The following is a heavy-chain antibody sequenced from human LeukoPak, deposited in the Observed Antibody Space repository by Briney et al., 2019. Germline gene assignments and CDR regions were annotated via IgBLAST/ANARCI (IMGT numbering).Heavy chain of an antibody. D-gene: IGHD4-17*01. Sequence: GGSLRLSCAASGFTFSSYAMSWVRQAPGKGLERVSAISGSGGSTYYADSVKGRFTISRDNSKNTLYLQMNSLRAEDTAVYYCAKDQDLEQGYGDYDGPVGDFQHWGQGTLVTVSS. V-gene: IGHV3-23*01. J-gene: IGHJ1*01. CDR1: GFTFSSYA. CDR3: AKDQDLEQGYGDYDGPVGDFQH. CDR2: ISGSGGST.